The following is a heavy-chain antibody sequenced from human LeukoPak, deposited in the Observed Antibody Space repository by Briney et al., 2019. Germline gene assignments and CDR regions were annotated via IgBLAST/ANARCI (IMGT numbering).Heavy chain of an antibody. V-gene: IGHV3-21*01. CDR1: GFTFSSYS. CDR2: ISSSSSYI. D-gene: IGHD6-13*01. J-gene: IGHJ4*02. CDR3: ASSYIAAAGSIR. Sequence: GGSLRLSCAASGFTFSSYSMNWVRQAPGKGLEWVSSISSSSSYIYYADSVKGRFTISRDNAKNSLYLQMNSLRAEDTAVYYCASSYIAAAGSIRWGQGTLVTVSS.